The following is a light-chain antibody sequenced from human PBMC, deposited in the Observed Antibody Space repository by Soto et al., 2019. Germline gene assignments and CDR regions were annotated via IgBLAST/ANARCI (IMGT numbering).Light chain of an antibody. CDR2: AAS. V-gene: IGKV1-6*01. CDR1: QGIRDE. Sequence: AIQMTQSPSSLSASVGDRVTITCRASQGIRDELGWYQQKAGKAPNLLISAASRLQSGVQSRFSGRGSGTDFTLTISSLQPEDFATYYCIQDYNYPWTFGQGTKVDIK. J-gene: IGKJ1*01. CDR3: IQDYNYPWT.